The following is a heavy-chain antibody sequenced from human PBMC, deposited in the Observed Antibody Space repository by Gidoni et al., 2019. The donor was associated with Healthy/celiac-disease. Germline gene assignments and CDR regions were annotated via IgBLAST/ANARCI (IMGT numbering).Heavy chain of an antibody. V-gene: IGHV3-30*04. CDR3: ARVWFGESGGFDY. J-gene: IGHJ4*02. CDR1: GFTFSSYA. Sequence: QVQLVESGGGVVQPGRYLRLCCAASGFTFSSYAMHLVRQAPGKGLDCVAVISYDGRNKYYADSVKGRFTISRDNSKNPLYLQMNSLIAEDTAVYYCARVWFGESGGFDYWGQGTLVTVSS. D-gene: IGHD3-10*01. CDR2: ISYDGRNK.